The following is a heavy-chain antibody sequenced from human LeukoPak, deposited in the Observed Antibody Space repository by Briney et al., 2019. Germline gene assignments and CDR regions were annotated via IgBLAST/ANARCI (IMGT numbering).Heavy chain of an antibody. Sequence: PGGSLRLSCAVSGSTFNDYAVHWVRQAPGKGLEWVSGIYWDGGGVGYADSVKGRFTISRDKAKNSLYLQMNSLRPEDTALYYCGKDLKPGGMDVWGQGTTVTVSS. J-gene: IGHJ6*02. CDR1: GSTFNDYA. CDR2: IYWDGGGV. CDR3: GKDLKPGGMDV. V-gene: IGHV3-9*01.